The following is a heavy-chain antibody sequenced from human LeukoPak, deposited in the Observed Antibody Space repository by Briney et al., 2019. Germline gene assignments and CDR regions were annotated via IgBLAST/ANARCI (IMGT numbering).Heavy chain of an antibody. V-gene: IGHV3-33*01. Sequence: GGSLRLSCTASGFTFSTYGMHWVRQGPGKGLEWVALDGNVKVYADSVKGRFTISRDNSKNTLYLELNSLRVEDTAVYYCARVLTVTFDSWGQGTLVTVSS. CDR3: ARVLTVTFDS. CDR2: DGNVK. D-gene: IGHD4-17*01. CDR1: GFTFSTYG. J-gene: IGHJ4*02.